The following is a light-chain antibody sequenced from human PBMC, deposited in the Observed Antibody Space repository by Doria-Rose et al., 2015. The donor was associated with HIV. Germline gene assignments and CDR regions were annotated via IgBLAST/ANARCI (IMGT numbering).Light chain of an antibody. CDR1: SSNVGKNY. J-gene: IGLJ1*01. CDR3: GTWDDSLSAYV. Sequence: KVTISCSGSSSNVGKNYVSWYQQLPGTAPKLLIYDSNERLSGIPDRFSGSKSGTSATLGISGLQTGDEADYYCGTWDDSLSAYVFGTGTKVTVL. CDR2: DSN. V-gene: IGLV1-51*01.